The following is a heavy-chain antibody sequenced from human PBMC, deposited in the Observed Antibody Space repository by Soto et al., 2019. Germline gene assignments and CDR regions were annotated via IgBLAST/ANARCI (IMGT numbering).Heavy chain of an antibody. Sequence: EASVKVSCKASGGTFSSYAISWVRQAPGQGLEWMGGIIPIFGTANYAQKFQGRVTITADESTSTAYMELSSLRSEDTAVYYCASNQDGYNTPYSWGQGTLVTVSS. D-gene: IGHD5-12*01. J-gene: IGHJ5*02. CDR3: ASNQDGYNTPYS. V-gene: IGHV1-69*13. CDR1: GGTFSSYA. CDR2: IIPIFGTA.